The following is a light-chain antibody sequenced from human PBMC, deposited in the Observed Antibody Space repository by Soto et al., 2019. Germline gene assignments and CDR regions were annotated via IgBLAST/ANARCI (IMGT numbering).Light chain of an antibody. Sequence: DIVLTQSPLSLPVTPGEPASISCRSRQSLLHGNGYNYLNWYLQKPGQSPHLLIYLGSNRASGVPDRFSGSGSGTDFTLRISRVEAEDVGVYYCLQALQTPRTFGQGTKLEIK. CDR2: LGS. CDR1: QSLLHGNGYNY. CDR3: LQALQTPRT. J-gene: IGKJ2*01. V-gene: IGKV2-28*01.